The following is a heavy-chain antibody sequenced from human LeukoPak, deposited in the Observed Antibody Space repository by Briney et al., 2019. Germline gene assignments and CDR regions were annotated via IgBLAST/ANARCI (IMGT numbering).Heavy chain of an antibody. CDR2: INSGGSST. Sequence: GGSLRLSCAASGFTFSSHWMHWVRQAPGKGLVWVSRINSGGSSTTYADSVKGRFTISRDNAKNTLNLQMNSLRVEDTAVYYCAREGGYYDSSGYAPNSDYWGQGTLVTVSS. J-gene: IGHJ4*02. D-gene: IGHD3-22*01. CDR1: GFTFSSHW. CDR3: AREGGYYDSSGYAPNSDY. V-gene: IGHV3-74*01.